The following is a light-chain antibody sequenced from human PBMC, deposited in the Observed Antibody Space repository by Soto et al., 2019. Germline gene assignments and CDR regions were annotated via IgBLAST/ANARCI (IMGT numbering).Light chain of an antibody. CDR3: QQYSTFLWT. CDR1: QTISSW. V-gene: IGKV1-5*01. CDR2: DAS. Sequence: IRLPQAPSSVSAAVGERSADTCGASQTISSWLAWYQQKPGKAPKVLIYDASSLESGVPSRFSGSGSATEFIPTITSLQPDDFATYYCQQYSTFLWTFGQGTKVDIK. J-gene: IGKJ1*01.